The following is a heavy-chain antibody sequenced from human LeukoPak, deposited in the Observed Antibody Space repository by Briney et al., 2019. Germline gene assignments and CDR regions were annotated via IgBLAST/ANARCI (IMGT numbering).Heavy chain of an antibody. J-gene: IGHJ3*02. V-gene: IGHV1-2*02. CDR2: INPNSGGT. D-gene: IGHD1-20*01. CDR1: GYTFTGYY. CDR3: ARERYGISGTTDAFDI. Sequence: EASVKVSCKASGYTFTGYYMHWVRQAPGQGLEWMGWINPNSGGTNYAQKFQGRVTMTRDTSISTAYMELSRLRSDDTAVYYCARERYGISGTTDAFDIWGQGTMVTVSS.